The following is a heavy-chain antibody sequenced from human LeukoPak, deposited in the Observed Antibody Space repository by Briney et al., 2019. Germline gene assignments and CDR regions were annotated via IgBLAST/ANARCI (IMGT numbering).Heavy chain of an antibody. CDR2: VFSGGGS. D-gene: IGHD3-16*01. CDR1: GASMDSQV. Sequence: ASETLSLTCSVSGASMDSQVWSWIRQPAGKGLEWVGRVFSGGGSNYNPSLGSRLTLSVETSRSQISLRLRSVTAADTAVYYCARDRPPMGFDYWGQGLLVTVSS. V-gene: IGHV4-4*07. CDR3: ARDRPPMGFDY. J-gene: IGHJ4*02.